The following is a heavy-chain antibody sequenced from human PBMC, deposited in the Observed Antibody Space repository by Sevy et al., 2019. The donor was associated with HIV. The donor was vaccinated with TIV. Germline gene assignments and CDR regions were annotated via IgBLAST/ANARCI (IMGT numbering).Heavy chain of an antibody. J-gene: IGHJ3*02. CDR2: ISVYNNNI. Sequence: ASVKVSCKASGYTLSTAGISWVRQAPGQGLEWMGMISVYNNNIKYAEKFQGRVIMTTDTSRSTAYMELRTLRSDDTAVYYCARDGIAIFGVPFDIWGQGTMVTVSS. V-gene: IGHV1-18*01. CDR1: GYTLSTAG. CDR3: ARDGIAIFGVPFDI. D-gene: IGHD3-3*01.